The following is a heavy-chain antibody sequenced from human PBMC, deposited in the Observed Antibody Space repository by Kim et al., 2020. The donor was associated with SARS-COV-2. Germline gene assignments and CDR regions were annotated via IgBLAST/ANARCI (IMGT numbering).Heavy chain of an antibody. D-gene: IGHD3-10*01. Sequence: YSAGSGKGRFTISRDNAKNALYLQVNSMRDEDTAVYYCAGGGTMVRGVNYWGQGTLVTVSS. CDR3: AGGGTMVRGVNY. J-gene: IGHJ4*02. V-gene: IGHV3-48*02.